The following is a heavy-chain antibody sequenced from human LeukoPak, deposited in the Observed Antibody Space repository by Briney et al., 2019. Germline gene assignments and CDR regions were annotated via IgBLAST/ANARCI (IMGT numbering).Heavy chain of an antibody. CDR2: ISDNGGST. J-gene: IGHJ4*02. Sequence: GGSLRLSCAASGFTFSSYAMHCVRQAPGKGLEYVSTISDNGGSTFYANSVRGRFTISTDNSKNTLYLQMGSLRPEDMAVYYCARDLIAARPDSLFDYWGQGTLVTVSS. D-gene: IGHD6-6*01. CDR3: ARDLIAARPDSLFDY. CDR1: GFTFSSYA. V-gene: IGHV3-64*01.